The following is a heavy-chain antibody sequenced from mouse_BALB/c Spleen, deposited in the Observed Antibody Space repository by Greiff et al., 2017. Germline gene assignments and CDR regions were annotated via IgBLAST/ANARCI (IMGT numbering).Heavy chain of an antibody. CDR3: AREDGYYRGVFAY. D-gene: IGHD2-3*01. Sequence: EVQLVESGGGLVKPGGSLKLSCAASGFTFSSYAMSWVRQTPEKRLEWVASISSGGSTYYPDSVKGRFTISRDNARNILYLQMSSLRSEDTAMYYCAREDGYYRGVFAYWGQGTLVTVSA. V-gene: IGHV5-6-5*01. CDR2: ISSGGST. CDR1: GFTFSSYA. J-gene: IGHJ3*01.